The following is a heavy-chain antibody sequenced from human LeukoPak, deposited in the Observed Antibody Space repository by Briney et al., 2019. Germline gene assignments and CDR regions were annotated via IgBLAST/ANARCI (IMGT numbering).Heavy chain of an antibody. CDR1: GGSISSYY. D-gene: IGHD3-22*01. V-gene: IGHV4-59*01. J-gene: IGHJ4*02. CDR3: ARHYYDSSGYRWSSFDY. CDR2: IYYSGST. Sequence: TSETLSLTCTVSGGSISSYYWSWIRQPPGKGLEWIGYIYYSGSTNYNPSLKSRVTISVDTSKNQFSLKLSSVTAADTAVYYCARHYYDSSGYRWSSFDYWGQGTLVTVSS.